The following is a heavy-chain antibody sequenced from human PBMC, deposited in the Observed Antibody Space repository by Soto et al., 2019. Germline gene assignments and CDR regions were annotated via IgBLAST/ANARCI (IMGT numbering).Heavy chain of an antibody. CDR1: GFTVTINY. CDR3: HGYGY. V-gene: IGHV3-53*01. CDR2: IYSGGTI. D-gene: IGHD5-12*01. Sequence: EVQVVESGGGLIQPGGSLRLSCAVSGFTVTINYMSWVRQAPGKGLEWVSVIYSGGTIYYADSVKGRFTISRDNSKNTLYLQITSLIDEDTPVYYCHGYGYWGQGTLVTVSS. J-gene: IGHJ4*02.